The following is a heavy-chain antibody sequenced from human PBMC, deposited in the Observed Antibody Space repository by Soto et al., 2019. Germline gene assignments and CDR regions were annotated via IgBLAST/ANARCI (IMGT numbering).Heavy chain of an antibody. CDR1: GYSFTSYW. V-gene: IGHV5-51*04. CDR2: IYPGDSDT. D-gene: IGHD6-19*01. J-gene: IGHJ3*02. CDR3: ATGFGYSSGWDDAFDI. Sequence: GESLKISCKGSGYSFTSYWIGWVRQMPGKGLEWMGIIYPGDSDTRYSPAFQGQVTISAEKPISTAYLQWSSLKASDTAMYYCATGFGYSSGWDDAFDIWGQGTMVTVSS.